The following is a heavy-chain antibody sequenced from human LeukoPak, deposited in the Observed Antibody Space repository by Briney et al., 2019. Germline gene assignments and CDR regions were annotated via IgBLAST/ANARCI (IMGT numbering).Heavy chain of an antibody. Sequence: ASVKVSCKASGYTFTGYYMHWVRQAPGQGLEWMGWINPNSGGTNYAQKFQGRVTMTRDTSISTAYMELSRLRSDGTAVYYCARIAAAGYGVYYFDYWGQGTLVTVSS. V-gene: IGHV1-2*02. CDR2: INPNSGGT. J-gene: IGHJ4*02. D-gene: IGHD6-13*01. CDR3: ARIAAAGYGVYYFDY. CDR1: GYTFTGYY.